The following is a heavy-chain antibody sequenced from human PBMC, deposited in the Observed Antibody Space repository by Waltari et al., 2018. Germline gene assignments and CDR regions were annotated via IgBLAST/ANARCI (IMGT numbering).Heavy chain of an antibody. CDR3: AIRYSGWYGGGHWFDP. V-gene: IGHV1-24*01. J-gene: IGHJ5*02. D-gene: IGHD6-19*01. CDR1: GYTLTELS. CDR2: FDPEDVET. Sequence: QVQLVQSGAEVKKSGASVKVSCKVSGYTLTELSMHWVRPAPGTGLEWMGGFDPEDVETISAQKFQGRVTMTEDTSTDTAYMELSSLRSEDTAVYYCAIRYSGWYGGGHWFDPWGQGTLVTVSS.